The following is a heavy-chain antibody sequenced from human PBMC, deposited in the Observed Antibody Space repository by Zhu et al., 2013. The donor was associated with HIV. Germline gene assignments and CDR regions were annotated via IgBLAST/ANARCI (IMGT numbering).Heavy chain of an antibody. J-gene: IGHJ4*02. Sequence: QVQLVQSGAEVKKPGASVKVSCKASGYTFTGYYIHWVRQAPGQGLEWMGWIKPNSGDTNYAQKFQGRVTMTRDTSISTAYMELSSLRSEDTAVYYCARDPGYCSSTSCSEDFDYWGQGTLVTVSS. D-gene: IGHD2-2*01. CDR2: IKPNSGDT. CDR1: GYTFTGYY. V-gene: IGHV1-2*02. CDR3: ARDPGYCSSTSCSEDFDY.